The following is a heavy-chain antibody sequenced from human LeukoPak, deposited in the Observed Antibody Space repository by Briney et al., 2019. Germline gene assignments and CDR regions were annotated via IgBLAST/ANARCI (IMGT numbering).Heavy chain of an antibody. V-gene: IGHV4-38-2*02. CDR3: ARPPGPNYDYVWGSYP. D-gene: IGHD3-16*02. J-gene: IGHJ4*02. CDR2: VYHSGST. Sequence: SETLSLNCTVSGYSITGGYYWGWIRQPPGRGLEWIGTVYHSGSTYYNPSLKSRVTILVDASKNQFSLTLSSVTAADTAVYYCARPPGPNYDYVWGSYPWGQGTLVTVSS. CDR1: GYSITGGYY.